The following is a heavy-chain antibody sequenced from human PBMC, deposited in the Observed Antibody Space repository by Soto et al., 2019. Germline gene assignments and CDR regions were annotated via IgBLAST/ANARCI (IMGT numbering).Heavy chain of an antibody. CDR3: ARQMVSNWFDP. V-gene: IGHV4-39*01. CDR1: GGSISSSSYY. D-gene: IGHD2-8*01. Sequence: SETLSLTCTVSGGSISSSSYYWGWIRQPPGKGLEWTGSIYYSGSTYYNPSLKSRVTISVDTSKNQFSLKLSSVTAADTAVYYCARQMVSNWFDPWGQGTLVTVS. CDR2: IYYSGST. J-gene: IGHJ5*02.